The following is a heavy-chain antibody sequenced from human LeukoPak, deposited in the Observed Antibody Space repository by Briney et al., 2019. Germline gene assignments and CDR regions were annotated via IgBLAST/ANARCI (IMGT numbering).Heavy chain of an antibody. Sequence: KSSETLSLTCAVYGGSFSGYYWSWIRQAPGKGLEWVSYISSSSDYTDYADSVRGRFTVSRDNAKKSLYLQMDSLRAEDTAVYYCAGPTCLRGGYCSTNSWGQGTLVTVSS. CDR3: AGPTCLRGGYCSTNS. J-gene: IGHJ4*02. CDR1: GGSFSGYY. V-gene: IGHV3-11*03. D-gene: IGHD2-2*01. CDR2: ISSSSDYT.